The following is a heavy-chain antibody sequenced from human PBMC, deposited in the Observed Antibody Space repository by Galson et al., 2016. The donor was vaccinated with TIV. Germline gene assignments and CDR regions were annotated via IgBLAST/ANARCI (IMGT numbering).Heavy chain of an antibody. CDR2: MSGSGSVR. CDR1: GFTFSSSE. CDR3: ARLGMVDSTLVIDY. D-gene: IGHD2-15*01. Sequence: SLRLSCAASGFTFSSSEMIWVRQAPGKGLEWVSYMSGSGSVRYYADSVRGRFTISRDNAKNSLYRQMTSLRGEDTALYYCARLGMVDSTLVIDYWGQGTLVTVSS. J-gene: IGHJ4*02. V-gene: IGHV3-48*03.